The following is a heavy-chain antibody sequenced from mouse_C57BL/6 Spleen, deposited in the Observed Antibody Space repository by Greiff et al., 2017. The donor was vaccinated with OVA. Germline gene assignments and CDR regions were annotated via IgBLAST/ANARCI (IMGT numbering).Heavy chain of an antibody. CDR1: GYAFSSSW. D-gene: IGHD1-1*01. J-gene: IGHJ4*01. Sequence: QVQLQQSGPELVKPGASVKISCKASGYAFSSSWMNWVKQRPGKGLEWIGRIYPGDGDTNYNGKFKGKATLTADKSSSTAYMQLSSLTSEDSAVYFCARSGITTGYAMDYWGQGTSVTVSS. CDR2: IYPGDGDT. CDR3: ARSGITTGYAMDY. V-gene: IGHV1-82*01.